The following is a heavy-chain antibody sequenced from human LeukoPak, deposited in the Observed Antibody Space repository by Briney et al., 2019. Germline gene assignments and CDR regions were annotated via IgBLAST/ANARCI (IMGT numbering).Heavy chain of an antibody. Sequence: AGRSLRLSCAASGFTFSSYGMHWVRQAPGKGLGWVAVISYDGSNKYYADSVKGRFTISRDNSKNTLYLQMNSLRAEDTAVYYCAKGDYEIQLWLRRLGIDYWGQGTLVTVSS. V-gene: IGHV3-30*18. CDR1: GFTFSSYG. CDR2: ISYDGSNK. D-gene: IGHD5-18*01. CDR3: AKGDYEIQLWLRRLGIDY. J-gene: IGHJ4*02.